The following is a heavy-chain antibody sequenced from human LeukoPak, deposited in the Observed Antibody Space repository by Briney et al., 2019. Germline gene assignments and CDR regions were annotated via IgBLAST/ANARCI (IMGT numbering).Heavy chain of an antibody. D-gene: IGHD6-13*01. J-gene: IGHJ5*02. CDR2: IIPIFGTA. Sequence: GASVKVSCKASGGTFSSYAVSWVRQAPGQGLEWMGGIIPIFGTANYAQKFQGRVTITADESTSTAYMELSSLRSEDTAVYYCARLAAAGTRPFDPWGQGTLVTVSS. V-gene: IGHV1-69*13. CDR3: ARLAAAGTRPFDP. CDR1: GGTFSSYA.